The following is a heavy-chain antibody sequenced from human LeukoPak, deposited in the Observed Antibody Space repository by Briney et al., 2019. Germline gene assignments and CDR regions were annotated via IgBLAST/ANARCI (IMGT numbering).Heavy chain of an antibody. J-gene: IGHJ4*01. Sequence: PGASLRLSCAASGFVFSNYAMSWVRQAPGKGLEWVSAIGGRDGGPYYADSVKGRFTVSRDDPKNRLYLKMNTLRVEDTAVYYCAKWGDYDILTGYYDSDYWGHGTLVAVSS. D-gene: IGHD3-9*01. CDR2: IGGRDGGP. V-gene: IGHV3-23*01. CDR3: AKWGDYDILTGYYDSDY. CDR1: GFVFSNYA.